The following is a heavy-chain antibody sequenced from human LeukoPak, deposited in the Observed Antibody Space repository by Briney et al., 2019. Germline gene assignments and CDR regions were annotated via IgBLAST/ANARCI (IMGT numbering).Heavy chain of an antibody. CDR2: IIPIFGTA. Sequence: SVKVSCKASGGTFSSYAISWVRQAPGQGLEWMGGIIPIFGTANYAQKFQGRVTITGNTSISTAYMELSSLRSEDTAVYYCARGKAKYCSGGRCYSFHWFDPWGQGTLVTVSS. J-gene: IGHJ5*02. CDR1: GGTFSSYA. CDR3: ARGKAKYCSGGRCYSFHWFDP. D-gene: IGHD2-15*01. V-gene: IGHV1-69*06.